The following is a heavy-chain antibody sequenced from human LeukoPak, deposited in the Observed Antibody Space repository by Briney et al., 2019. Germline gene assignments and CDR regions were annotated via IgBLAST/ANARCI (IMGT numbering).Heavy chain of an antibody. CDR3: ASYGSGSYYRADWFDP. D-gene: IGHD3-10*01. V-gene: IGHV4-59*01. CDR1: GGSISSYY. J-gene: IGHJ5*02. Sequence: SETLSLTCSVSGGSISSYYWSWIRQPPGKGLEWIGYIHYSGTTNYNPSLKSRVTISVDTSKNQFSLKLSSVTAADTAVYYCASYGSGSYYRADWFDPWGQGTLVTVSS. CDR2: IHYSGTT.